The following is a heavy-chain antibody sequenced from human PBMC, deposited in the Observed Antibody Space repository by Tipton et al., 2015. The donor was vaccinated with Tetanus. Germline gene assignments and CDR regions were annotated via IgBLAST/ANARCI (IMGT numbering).Heavy chain of an antibody. CDR1: GFTFSSYN. Sequence: SLRLSCAASGFTFSSYNMNWVRQAPGKGLEWVSHISGTGTTVDYADSVKGRFTISRDKAKNSLYLQMNSLRDEDTAIYYCARDFRPIFGVAQPFDPWGQGTLVTVSS. V-gene: IGHV3-48*02. CDR2: ISGTGTTV. J-gene: IGHJ5*02. CDR3: ARDFRPIFGVAQPFDP. D-gene: IGHD3-3*01.